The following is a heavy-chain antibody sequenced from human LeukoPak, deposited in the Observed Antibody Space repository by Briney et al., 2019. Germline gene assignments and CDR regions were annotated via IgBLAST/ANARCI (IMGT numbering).Heavy chain of an antibody. CDR3: ARVRRGGGYCTNGVCYSNWFDP. J-gene: IGHJ5*02. Sequence: XXXXXXXXXGEGLEXXGYIYYSXSTYYNPSLKSRVTISVYTAKNQFCRKLRSVTAADTAVYYCARVRRGGGYCTNGVCYSNWFDPWGQGTLVTVSS. CDR1: X. D-gene: IGHD2-8*01. CDR2: IYYSXST. V-gene: IGHV4-30-4*01.